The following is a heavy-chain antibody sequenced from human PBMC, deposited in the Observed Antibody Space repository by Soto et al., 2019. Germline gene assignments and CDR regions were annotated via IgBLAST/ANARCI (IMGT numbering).Heavy chain of an antibody. D-gene: IGHD2-15*01. CDR2: IYYSGST. Sequence: QVQLQESGPGLVKPSETLSLTCTVSGGSISSYYWSWIRQPPGKGLEWIGYIYYSGSTNYYPSLKSRVTISVDTSKNQFSLMLSSVTASDTAVYYCARENCSGGSCVFDYWGQGTLVTVSS. CDR1: GGSISSYY. V-gene: IGHV4-59*01. J-gene: IGHJ4*02. CDR3: ARENCSGGSCVFDY.